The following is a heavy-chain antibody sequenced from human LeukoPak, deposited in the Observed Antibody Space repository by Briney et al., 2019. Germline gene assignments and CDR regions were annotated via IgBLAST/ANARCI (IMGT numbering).Heavy chain of an antibody. Sequence: GASVKVSCKASGYTFTGYYMHWVRQAPGQGLEWMGWINPNSGGTNYAQKFQGRVTMTRDTSISTAYMELSRLRSDDTAVYYCARDTASIVVVPASLDYWGQGTLVTVSS. V-gene: IGHV1-2*02. D-gene: IGHD2-2*01. CDR2: INPNSGGT. CDR1: GYTFTGYY. J-gene: IGHJ4*02. CDR3: ARDTASIVVVPASLDY.